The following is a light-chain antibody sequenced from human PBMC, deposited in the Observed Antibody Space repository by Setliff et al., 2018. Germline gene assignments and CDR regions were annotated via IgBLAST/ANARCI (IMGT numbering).Light chain of an antibody. CDR2: DTS. CDR3: FLSYSGIVI. CDR1: TGTVTSGHY. J-gene: IGLJ2*01. Sequence: VVTREPSLTVSPGGTVTLTCGSSTGTVTSGHYPYWFQQKPGQAPKTLIYDTSEKYSWTPARFSGSLLGGKAALTLSGAQPEDEADYYCFLSYSGIVIFGGGTKVTVL. V-gene: IGLV7-46*01.